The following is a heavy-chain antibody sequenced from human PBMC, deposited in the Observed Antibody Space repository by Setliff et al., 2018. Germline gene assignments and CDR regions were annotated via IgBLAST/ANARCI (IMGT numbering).Heavy chain of an antibody. Sequence: PSETLSLTCTVSGGSISGASIRSYYWSWIRQPAGQGLEWIGQIYTSWSTNYNPSLKSRVTISVDTSKNQFSLKLSSVTAADTAVYYCARMSGFLYIDVWGKGTTVTVSS. CDR1: GGSISGASIRSYY. V-gene: IGHV4-61*09. CDR2: IYTSWST. J-gene: IGHJ6*03. D-gene: IGHD3-3*01. CDR3: ARMSGFLYIDV.